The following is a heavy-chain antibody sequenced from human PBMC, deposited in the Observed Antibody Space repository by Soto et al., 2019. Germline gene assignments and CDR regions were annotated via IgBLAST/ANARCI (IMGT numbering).Heavy chain of an antibody. CDR2: INPDSGAT. Sequence: HEHLVQSGAEVKRPGASLKVSCKASGYSFTGYYIHWVRQAPGQGLEWMGWINPDSGATNYAQNFQGRVTLTSDTSISTASMALTSLTSDDTAVYSCARGDYGTGGYPFPYFDYWGQGTLVIGSS. D-gene: IGHD2-8*02. V-gene: IGHV1-2*02. J-gene: IGHJ4*02. CDR1: GYSFTGYY. CDR3: ARGDYGTGGYPFPYFDY.